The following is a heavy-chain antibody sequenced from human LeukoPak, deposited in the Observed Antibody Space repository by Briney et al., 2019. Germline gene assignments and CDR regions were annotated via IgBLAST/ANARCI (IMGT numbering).Heavy chain of an antibody. CDR2: IYYSGST. CDR1: GGSISSYY. V-gene: IGHV4-59*01. D-gene: IGHD6-13*01. CDR3: ARDLQYAAAGKVYYYMDV. J-gene: IGHJ6*03. Sequence: SETLSLTRTVSGGSISSYYWSWIRQPPGKGLEWIGYIYYSGSTNYNPSLKSRVTISVDTSKNQFSLKLSSVTAADTAVYYCARDLQYAAAGKVYYYMDVWGKGTTVTVSS.